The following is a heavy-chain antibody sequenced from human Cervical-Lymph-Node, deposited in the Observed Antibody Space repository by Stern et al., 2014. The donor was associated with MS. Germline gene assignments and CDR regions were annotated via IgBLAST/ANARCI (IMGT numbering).Heavy chain of an antibody. D-gene: IGHD1-14*01. CDR2: IYPGDSET. J-gene: IGHJ4*02. V-gene: IGHV5-51*01. CDR1: GYKFSIYW. Sequence: VQLVESGAELIRPGESLKISCKGSGYKFSIYWIAWVRQMPGKGLEWMGIIYPGDSETRYRPSFQGPVTMAADKSPSTAYLQWSSLNASDTAMYFCARQTTAWASDVWGQGTLVTVSS. CDR3: ARQTTAWASDV.